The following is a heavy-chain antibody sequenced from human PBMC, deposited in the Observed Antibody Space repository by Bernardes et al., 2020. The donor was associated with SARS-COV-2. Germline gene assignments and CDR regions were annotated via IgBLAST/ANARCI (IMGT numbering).Heavy chain of an antibody. D-gene: IGHD2-21*02. Sequence: SETLSLTCTISGDSTSSYFCNWIRQPAGKGLEWIGRVYPSGSTKYNPSFKSRVTMSADTSTNQFSLKLDSVTAADTAVYYCARGRYCGRDSCYLDYWGQGALVTVSS. CDR2: VYPSGST. CDR3: ARGRYCGRDSCYLDY. V-gene: IGHV4-4*07. CDR1: GDSTSSYF. J-gene: IGHJ4*02.